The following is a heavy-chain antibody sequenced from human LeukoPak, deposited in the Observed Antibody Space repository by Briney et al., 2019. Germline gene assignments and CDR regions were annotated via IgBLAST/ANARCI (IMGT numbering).Heavy chain of an antibody. D-gene: IGHD2-2*01. V-gene: IGHV4-61*02. CDR1: GGSVSSGTYY. Sequence: PSETLSLTCTVSGGSVSSGTYYWSWIRQPAGKGLEWIGRIYGSGNTNYNPSLKSRVTISVDTSRNQFSLKPSSVSTADTAVYYCARGVGSTSSNWFDPWGQGTLVTISS. J-gene: IGHJ5*02. CDR2: IYGSGNT. CDR3: ARGVGSTSSNWFDP.